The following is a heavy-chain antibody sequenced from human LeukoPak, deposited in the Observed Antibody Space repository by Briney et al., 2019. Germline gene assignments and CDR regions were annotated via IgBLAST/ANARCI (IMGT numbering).Heavy chain of an antibody. V-gene: IGHV3-30*03. CDR1: GFTFSSYG. J-gene: IGHJ4*02. CDR2: ISYDGSNK. Sequence: PGRSLRLSCAASGFTFSSYGMHWVRQAPGKGLEWVAVISYDGSNKYYADSVKGRFTISRDNAKNTLYLQMNSLRAEDTAVYYCARDWQWLGYDYWGQGTLVTVSS. D-gene: IGHD6-19*01. CDR3: ARDWQWLGYDY.